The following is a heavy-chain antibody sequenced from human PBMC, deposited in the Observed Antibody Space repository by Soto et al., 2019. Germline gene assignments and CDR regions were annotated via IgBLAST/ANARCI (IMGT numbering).Heavy chain of an antibody. D-gene: IGHD3-22*01. J-gene: IGHJ4*02. CDR1: TFTFSNAW. CDR3: TAPLWVHYDSSGYSR. Sequence: EVQLVESGGGLVKPGGSLRLSCAASTFTFSNAWMSWVRQAPGKGLEWVGRIKSKIEGETTDYAAPVKGRFTISRDDSKDTVYLQMNSLKTEDTAVYYCTAPLWVHYDSSGYSRWGQGTLVTVSS. CDR2: IKSKIEGETT. V-gene: IGHV3-15*01.